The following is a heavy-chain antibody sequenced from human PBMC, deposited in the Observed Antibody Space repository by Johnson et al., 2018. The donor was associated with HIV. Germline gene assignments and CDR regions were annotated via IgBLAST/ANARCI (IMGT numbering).Heavy chain of an antibody. J-gene: IGHJ3*02. V-gene: IGHV3-23*04. D-gene: IGHD1-26*01. CDR2: MSGSGGST. Sequence: VQLVESGGGLVQPGGSLRLSCVASGFTFSSYAMSWVRQAPGKGLEWVSGMSGSGGSTSYADSVKGRFTSSRDNSKKTLYLQMNSLRVEDTAVYYCAKVYSVGATLLAAFDIWGQGTMVTVSS. CDR3: AKVYSVGATLLAAFDI. CDR1: GFTFSSYA.